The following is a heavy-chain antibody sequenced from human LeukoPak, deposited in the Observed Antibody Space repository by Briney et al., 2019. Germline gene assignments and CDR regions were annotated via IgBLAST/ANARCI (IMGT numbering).Heavy chain of an antibody. J-gene: IGHJ4*02. CDR1: GGSISNSYY. Sequence: SETLSLTCTVSGGSISNSYYWGWIRQPPGKGLEWIGSMYYSGNTYYSPSLKSRVTISVDTSKNQFSLKLSSVTAADTAVYYCARVGSAGELDYWGQGTLVTVSS. CDR2: MYYSGNT. V-gene: IGHV4-39*07. D-gene: IGHD7-27*01. CDR3: ARVGSAGELDY.